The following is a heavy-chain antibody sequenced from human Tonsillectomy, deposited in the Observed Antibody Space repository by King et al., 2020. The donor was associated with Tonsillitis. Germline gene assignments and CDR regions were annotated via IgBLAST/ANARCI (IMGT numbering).Heavy chain of an antibody. D-gene: IGHD3-22*01. CDR1: GYIFTGYY. V-gene: IGHV1-2*02. CDR3: AREEYYYDNSGYYPFDY. Sequence: QLVQSGAEVKKPGASVKVSCKASGYIFTGYYMHWVRQAPGQGLEWMGWINPNSGGTNYAQKFHGRVTMTRDTSISTAYMELSRLRSDDTAVYYCAREEYYYDNSGYYPFDYWGQETLVTVSS. J-gene: IGHJ4*02. CDR2: INPNSGGT.